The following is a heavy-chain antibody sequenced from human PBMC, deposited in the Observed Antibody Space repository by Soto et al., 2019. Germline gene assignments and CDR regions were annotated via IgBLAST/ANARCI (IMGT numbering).Heavy chain of an antibody. CDR2: IYYSGST. J-gene: IGHJ4*02. Sequence: XXTLSLPCTVSGGSISSYYWRWIPQPPGKGLEWIGYIYYSGSTNYNPSLKSRVTISVDTSKNQFSLKLNSMTAADTAVYYCARVRREYDNSGPVDYWGQGTLVTVSS. D-gene: IGHD3-22*01. V-gene: IGHV4-59*08. CDR3: ARVRREYDNSGPVDY. CDR1: GGSISSYY.